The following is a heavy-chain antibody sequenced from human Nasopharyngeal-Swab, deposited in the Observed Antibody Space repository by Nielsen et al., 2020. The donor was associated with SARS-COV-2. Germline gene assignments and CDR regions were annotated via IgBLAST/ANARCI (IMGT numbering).Heavy chain of an antibody. CDR3: ARVGAVAGDSDY. J-gene: IGHJ4*02. CDR1: GFTFSSYW. D-gene: IGHD6-19*01. Sequence: GESLKISCAASGFTFSSYWMSWVRQAPGKGLEWVANIKQDGSEKYYVDSVKGRFTISRDNAKNSLYLQMNSLRAEDTAVYYCARVGAVAGDSDYWGQGTLVTVFS. V-gene: IGHV3-7*04. CDR2: IKQDGSEK.